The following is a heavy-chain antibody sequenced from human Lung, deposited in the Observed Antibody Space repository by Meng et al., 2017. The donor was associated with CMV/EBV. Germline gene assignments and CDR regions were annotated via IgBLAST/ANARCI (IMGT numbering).Heavy chain of an antibody. Sequence: ARVNKPGAQAQASCKASGYIFNSYDINWVRQATGQGVEWMGWMNPNSGNTGYAQKFQGRVTMTRNTSISTAYMELSSLRSEDTAVYYCARGYCSGGSCPVFDPWGQGTLVTVSS. CDR3: ARGYCSGGSCPVFDP. J-gene: IGHJ5*02. CDR1: GYIFNSYD. CDR2: MNPNSGNT. V-gene: IGHV1-8*01. D-gene: IGHD2-15*01.